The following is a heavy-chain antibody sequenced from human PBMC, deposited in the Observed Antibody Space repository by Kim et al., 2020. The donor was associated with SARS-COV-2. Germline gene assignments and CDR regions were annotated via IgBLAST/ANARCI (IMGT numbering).Heavy chain of an antibody. J-gene: IGHJ4*01. Sequence: GGSLRLSCSASGFTFSRYWMSWVRQTPGKGLEWVANIDQDGAEKYYVDSVKGRFTIFRDNAKKSLYLQMNSLRAEDTALYYCATESRGGWLLFDSWGHGT. D-gene: IGHD5-12*01. V-gene: IGHV3-7*03. CDR3: ATESRGGWLLFDS. CDR2: IDQDGAEK. CDR1: GFTFSRYW.